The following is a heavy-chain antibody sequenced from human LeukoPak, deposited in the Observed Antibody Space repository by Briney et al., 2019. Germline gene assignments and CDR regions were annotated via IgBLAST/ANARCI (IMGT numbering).Heavy chain of an antibody. Sequence: PGRSLRLSCAASGFSFSSYGMHWVRQAPGKGLEWVAVIWSDGSKKYCADSVKGRFTISRDNSKNTLYLQMNSLRAEDTAVYYCASLPGRYYDRSAYYRWGQGALVTVSS. D-gene: IGHD3-22*01. J-gene: IGHJ4*02. CDR2: IWSDGSKK. CDR3: ASLPGRYYDRSAYYR. CDR1: GFSFSSYG. V-gene: IGHV3-33*01.